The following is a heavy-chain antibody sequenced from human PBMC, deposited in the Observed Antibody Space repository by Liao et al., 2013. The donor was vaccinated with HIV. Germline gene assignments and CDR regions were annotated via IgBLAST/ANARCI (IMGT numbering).Heavy chain of an antibody. CDR3: ARDIGPNCGDDCYLTGAWFDP. V-gene: IGHV4-4*07. D-gene: IGHD2-21*01. CDR2: IHPSGST. Sequence: QMQLQESGPGLVNPSETLSLTCTVSGASISTYYWSWIRQPVGKGLEWTGRIHPSGSTSYNPSLKSRVTMSGDTSKNQISLKLSSVTAADTAVYYCARDIGPNCGDDCYLTGAWFDPWGPGTLVTVSS. J-gene: IGHJ5*02. CDR1: GASISTYY.